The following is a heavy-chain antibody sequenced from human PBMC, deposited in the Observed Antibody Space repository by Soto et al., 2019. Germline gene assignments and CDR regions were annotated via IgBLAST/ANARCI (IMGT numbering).Heavy chain of an antibody. CDR3: ARGVGSGSYYNQYNWFDP. CDR2: INVYNGNT. V-gene: IGHV1-18*01. J-gene: IGHJ5*02. D-gene: IGHD3-10*01. Sequence: QVQLMQSGGEVKKPGASVKVSCKASGYTFTNYGISWVRQAPGQGLEWMGWINVYNGNTKYAQKVQGRVTMTTDTSTSTAYMELRSLKSDDTAVYYCARGVGSGSYYNQYNWFDPWGQGTLVTVSS. CDR1: GYTFTNYG.